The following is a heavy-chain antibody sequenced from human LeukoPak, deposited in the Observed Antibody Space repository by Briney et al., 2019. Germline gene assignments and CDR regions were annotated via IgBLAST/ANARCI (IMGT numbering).Heavy chain of an antibody. CDR2: IYSGGST. CDR3: ARDEAQIQMDV. Sequence: GGSLRLSCAASGFTVSSNYMSWVRQAPGKGLEWVSVIYSGGSTYYADSVKGRFTISRDNSKNTLYLQMNSLRAEDTAVYYCARDEAQIQMDVWGKGTTVTVSS. V-gene: IGHV3-66*02. J-gene: IGHJ6*04. CDR1: GFTVSSNY.